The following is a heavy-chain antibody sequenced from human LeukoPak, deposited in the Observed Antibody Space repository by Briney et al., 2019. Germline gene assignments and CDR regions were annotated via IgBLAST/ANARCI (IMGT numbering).Heavy chain of an antibody. V-gene: IGHV1-2*02. CDR2: INPHSGGT. CDR1: GYTVTGYY. D-gene: IGHD2-15*01. J-gene: IGHJ6*03. CDR3: ASGYCSGGSCPSLHAPSYYYYYYMDV. Sequence: ASVKVSCKASGYTVTGYYIHWVRQAPGQGLEWMGWINPHSGGTNYAQKFQGRVTMTRDTSISTAYMELSRLRSDDTAVYYCASGYCSGGSCPSLHAPSYYYYYYMDVWGKGTTVTVSS.